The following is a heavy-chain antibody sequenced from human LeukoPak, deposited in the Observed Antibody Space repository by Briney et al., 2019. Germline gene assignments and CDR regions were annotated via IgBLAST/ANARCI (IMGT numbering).Heavy chain of an antibody. D-gene: IGHD4-17*01. CDR2: ISGSGGST. Sequence: AGGSLRLSCAASGFTFSSYAMSWVRQAPGKGLEWVSAISGSGGSTYYADSVKGRLTISRDNSKNTLYLQMNSLRAEDTAVYYCAKDGMTVTTSPDYWGQGTLVTVSS. CDR3: AKDGMTVTTSPDY. J-gene: IGHJ4*02. V-gene: IGHV3-23*01. CDR1: GFTFSSYA.